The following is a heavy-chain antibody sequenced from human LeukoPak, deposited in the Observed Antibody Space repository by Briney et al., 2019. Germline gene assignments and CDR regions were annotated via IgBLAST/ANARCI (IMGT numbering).Heavy chain of an antibody. J-gene: IGHJ4*02. CDR1: KSTFMNYA. V-gene: IGHV3-30-3*01. CDR2: ISYDGSNK. Sequence: GGSLRLSCTASKSTFMNYAMHWVRQAPGKGLEWVAVISYDGSNKYYADSVKGRFTISRDNSKNTLYLQMNSLRAEDTAVYYCAREWGPDTKYFDYWGQGTLVTVSS. D-gene: IGHD5-18*01. CDR3: AREWGPDTKYFDY.